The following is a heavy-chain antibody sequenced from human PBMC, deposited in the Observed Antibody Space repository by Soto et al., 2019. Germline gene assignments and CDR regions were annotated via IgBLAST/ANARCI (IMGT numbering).Heavy chain of an antibody. CDR3: ARDLGYGDHGDAFDI. Sequence: QVQLVESGGGVVQPGRSLRLSCAASGFTFSSYAMHWVRQAPGKGLEGVAVISYDGSNKYYADSVKGRFTISRDNSKNTRYLQMNSLRAEDTAVYYCARDLGYGDHGDAFDIWGQGTMVTVSS. J-gene: IGHJ3*02. D-gene: IGHD4-17*01. CDR2: ISYDGSNK. V-gene: IGHV3-30-3*01. CDR1: GFTFSSYA.